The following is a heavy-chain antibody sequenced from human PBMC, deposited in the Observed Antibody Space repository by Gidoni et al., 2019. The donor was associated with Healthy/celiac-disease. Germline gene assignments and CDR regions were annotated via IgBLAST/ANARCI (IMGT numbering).Heavy chain of an antibody. Sequence: QLQLQESGPGLVKPSETLSLTCTVSGGSISSSSYYWGWIRQPPGKGLEWIGSIYYSGSTYYNPSLKSRVTISVDTSKNQFSLKLSSVTAADTAVYYCARQRATYYYDSSGLIDYWGQGTLVTVSS. V-gene: IGHV4-39*01. CDR2: IYYSGST. CDR3: ARQRATYYYDSSGLIDY. J-gene: IGHJ4*02. D-gene: IGHD3-22*01. CDR1: GGSISSSSYY.